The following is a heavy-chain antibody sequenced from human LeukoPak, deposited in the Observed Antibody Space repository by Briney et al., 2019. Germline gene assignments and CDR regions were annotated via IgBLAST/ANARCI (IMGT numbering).Heavy chain of an antibody. CDR3: ARGYCSGGNCYLNAFDI. CDR1: GFTFSSYS. Sequence: PGGTLRLSCASSGFTFSSYSMNWVRQAPGKGLEWVSSISTGSSYIFYADSVKGRFTISRDNAKNSLYLQMNSLRAEDTAVYYCARGYCSGGNCYLNAFDIWGQGTMVTVSS. J-gene: IGHJ3*02. D-gene: IGHD2-15*01. V-gene: IGHV3-21*01. CDR2: ISTGSSYI.